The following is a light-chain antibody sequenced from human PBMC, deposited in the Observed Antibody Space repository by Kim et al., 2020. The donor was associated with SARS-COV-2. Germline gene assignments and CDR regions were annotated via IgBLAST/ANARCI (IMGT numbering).Light chain of an antibody. V-gene: IGLV4-69*01. Sequence: QLALTQSPSASASLGASVKLTCTLSSGHSTYAIAWHQQQPEKGPRYLMTINIDGSHIKGDGIPDRFSGSSSGAERYLSISSLQSEDEADYYCQTWGTGIHVFGTGTKVTVL. CDR2: INIDGSH. CDR1: SGHSTYA. J-gene: IGLJ1*01. CDR3: QTWGTGIHV.